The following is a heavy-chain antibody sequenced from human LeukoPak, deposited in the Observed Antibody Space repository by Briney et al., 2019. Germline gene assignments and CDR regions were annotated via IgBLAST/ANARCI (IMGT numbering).Heavy chain of an antibody. CDR2: ISYDESNK. Sequence: GRSLRLSCAASGFTFSSYAMHWVRQAPGKGLEWVAVISYDESNKYYADSVKGRFTISRDNSENTLYLQMNSLRAEDTAVYYCARLGIVLIGGLDPWGQGTLVTVSS. V-gene: IGHV3-30-3*01. J-gene: IGHJ5*02. D-gene: IGHD2-8*01. CDR1: GFTFSSYA. CDR3: ARLGIVLIGGLDP.